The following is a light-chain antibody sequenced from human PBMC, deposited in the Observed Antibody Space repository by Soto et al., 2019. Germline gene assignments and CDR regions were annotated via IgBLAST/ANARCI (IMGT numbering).Light chain of an antibody. CDR3: QSYDSSNHVV. CDR2: EDN. Sequence: NFMLTQPHSVSESPGKTVTISCTGSSGSIASNYVQWYQQRPGSAPTTVIYEDNQRPSGLPDRFSGSIDSSSNSASLTISGLKTADEADYYCQSYDSSNHVVFGGGTKLTVL. CDR1: SGSIASNY. J-gene: IGLJ2*01. V-gene: IGLV6-57*02.